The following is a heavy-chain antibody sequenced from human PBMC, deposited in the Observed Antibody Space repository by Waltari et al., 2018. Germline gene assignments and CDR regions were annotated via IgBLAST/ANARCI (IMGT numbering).Heavy chain of an antibody. CDR3: AGGYSSYYGMDV. J-gene: IGHJ6*02. CDR1: GFTFSTYT. Sequence: EVQLVESGGGLVKPGGSLRLSCGASGFTFSTYTMNWVRQAPGKGLEWVSSISSTSSDIYYADSVKGRFTISRDNAKSSLYLQLNSLRAEDTAVYYCAGGYSSYYGMDVWGQGTTVTVSS. CDR2: ISSTSSDI. V-gene: IGHV3-21*02. D-gene: IGHD6-13*01.